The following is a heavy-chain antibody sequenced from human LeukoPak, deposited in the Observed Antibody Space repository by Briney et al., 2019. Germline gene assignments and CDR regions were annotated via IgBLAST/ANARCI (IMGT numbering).Heavy chain of an antibody. V-gene: IGHV3-30*18. D-gene: IGHD4-23*01. J-gene: IGHJ3*01. Sequence: GRSLRLSCAASGFTFSSYGMHWVRQAPGKGLEWVAVISYDGSNKYYADSVKGRFTISRDNSKNTLYLQMNSLRAEDTAVYYCAKEPGGNSAAAPWGQGTMVTVSS. CDR1: GFTFSSYG. CDR3: AKEPGGNSAAAP. CDR2: ISYDGSNK.